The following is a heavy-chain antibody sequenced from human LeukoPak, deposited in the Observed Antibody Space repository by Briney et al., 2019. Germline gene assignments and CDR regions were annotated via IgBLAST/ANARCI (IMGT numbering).Heavy chain of an antibody. CDR1: GGSISSGSYY. Sequence: SETLSLTCTVSGGSISSGSYYWSWIRQPAGKGLEWIGRIYTSGSTNYNPSLKSRVTISVDTSKNQFSLKLSSVTAADTAVYYCANFGVVTPDAFDIWGQGTMVTVSS. J-gene: IGHJ3*02. V-gene: IGHV4-61*02. D-gene: IGHD3-3*01. CDR3: ANFGVVTPDAFDI. CDR2: IYTSGST.